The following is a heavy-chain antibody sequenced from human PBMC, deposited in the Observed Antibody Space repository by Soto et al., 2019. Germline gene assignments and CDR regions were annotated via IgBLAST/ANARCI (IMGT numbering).Heavy chain of an antibody. J-gene: IGHJ5*02. Sequence: WGTLRLPCAASGFSFNDHAMHWVRQAPGKGLEWVAVVSYDGNPKQYADSVKGRFTISRDTSNNTLYLQMNSLTTEDTAVYYCARDRPYGDPNRFDPWGQGTLVTDSS. CDR1: GFSFNDHA. CDR2: VSYDGNPK. CDR3: ARDRPYGDPNRFDP. V-gene: IGHV3-30-3*01. D-gene: IGHD4-17*01.